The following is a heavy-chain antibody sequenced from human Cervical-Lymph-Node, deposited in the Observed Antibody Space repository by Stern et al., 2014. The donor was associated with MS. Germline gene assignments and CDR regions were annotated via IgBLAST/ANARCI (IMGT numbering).Heavy chain of an antibody. CDR2: VSFDGTNQ. D-gene: IGHD2/OR15-2a*01. V-gene: IGHV3-30*18. CDR3: VKGTFAGSYFGDS. CDR1: GFTFGTAA. J-gene: IGHJ4*02. Sequence: DQLVESGGGVVQPGGSLGLSCVGSGFTFGTAAMHWVRQAPGKGLEWVAAVSFDGTNQNYAESLKGRFTISRDNSKNTLYLQMDSLRVEDTAVYYCVKGTFAGSYFGDSWGQGTLVTVSS.